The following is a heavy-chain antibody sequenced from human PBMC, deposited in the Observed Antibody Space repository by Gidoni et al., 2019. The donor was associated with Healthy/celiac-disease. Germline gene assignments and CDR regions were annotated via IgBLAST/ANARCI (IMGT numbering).Heavy chain of an antibody. V-gene: IGHV3-9*01. CDR1: GFTFDAYA. J-gene: IGHJ3*02. CDR2: ISWNSGSI. D-gene: IGHD3-22*01. CDR3: AKGNYYDSSGYLGPDAFDI. Sequence: EVQLVESGGGLVQPGRSLRLSCAASGFTFDAYAMHWVRQAPGKGLEWVSGISWNSGSIGYADSVKGRFTISRDNAKNSLYLQMNSLRAEDTALYYCAKGNYYDSSGYLGPDAFDIWGQGTMVTVSS.